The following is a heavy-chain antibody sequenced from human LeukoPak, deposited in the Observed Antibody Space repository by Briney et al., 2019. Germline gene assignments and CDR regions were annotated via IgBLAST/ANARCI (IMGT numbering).Heavy chain of an antibody. CDR3: ATMWGVEPAAVIDY. J-gene: IGHJ4*02. V-gene: IGHV3-33*01. CDR1: GFTFSGRG. CDR2: IWYDGGNK. Sequence: GGSLRLSCATSGFTFSGRGMHWVRQAPGEGLEWVATIWYDGGNKYYADSVKGRFTISRDNSKNTLYLQINSLRAEDTAVYYCATMWGVEPAAVIDYWGQGTLVTVSS. D-gene: IGHD2-2*01.